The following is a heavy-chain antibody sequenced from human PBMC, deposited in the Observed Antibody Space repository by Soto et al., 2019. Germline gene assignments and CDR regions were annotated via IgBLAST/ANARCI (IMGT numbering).Heavy chain of an antibody. D-gene: IGHD4-17*01. Sequence: ASVKVSCKASGYIFTGYHIHWVRQAPGRGLEWMGWINPNSGDTEYAQNFQGRVTMTRDTSFNLVYMEMSGLMSDDTAVYYCAKGPTVTTPSYFDYWGQGTLVTVSS. CDR3: AKGPTVTTPSYFDY. CDR1: GYIFTGYH. J-gene: IGHJ4*02. CDR2: INPNSGDT. V-gene: IGHV1-2*02.